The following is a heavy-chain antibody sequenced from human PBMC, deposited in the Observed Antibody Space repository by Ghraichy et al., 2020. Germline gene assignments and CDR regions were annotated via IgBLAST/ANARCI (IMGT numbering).Heavy chain of an antibody. CDR3: ARREGDYFGSGRFAP. CDR2: IFYTGTT. J-gene: IGHJ5*02. V-gene: IGHV4-39*01. CDR1: SGPIRNNIYY. D-gene: IGHD3-10*01. Sequence: SETLSLTCTASSGPIRNNIYYWGWVRQPPGKGLEWIGSIFYTGTTYYNPSFKSRVTISVDTSMNQFSLRLTSVTAADTAVYFCARREGDYFGSGRFAPWGQGTLVIVSS.